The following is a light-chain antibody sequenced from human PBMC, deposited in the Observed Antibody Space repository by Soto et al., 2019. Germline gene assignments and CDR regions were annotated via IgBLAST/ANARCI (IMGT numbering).Light chain of an antibody. J-gene: IGKJ1*01. CDR2: TAA. Sequence: DIQLTQSPSFLSASVGDKVTITCRANQGIANSLAWFQQKPGRAPNLLIYTAATLQGGVPSRFSGSGSGTEFTLTNTSLQAEDFATYYCQQFYAFPRTFGQGTKVDIK. CDR3: QQFYAFPRT. V-gene: IGKV1-9*01. CDR1: QGIANS.